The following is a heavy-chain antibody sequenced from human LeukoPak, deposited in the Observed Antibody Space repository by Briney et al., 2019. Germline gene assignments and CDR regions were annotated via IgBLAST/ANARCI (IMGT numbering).Heavy chain of an antibody. CDR2: ISGSGGSK. CDR3: AKGTDYGDYDRYWYFDL. Sequence: GGSLRLSCAASGFTFSSYAMSWVRQAPGQGLEWVSAISGSGGSKYYADSVKGRFTISKDNSKNTLYLQVNSLRAEDTAVYYCAKGTDYGDYDRYWYFDLWGRGTLVTVSS. J-gene: IGHJ2*01. V-gene: IGHV3-23*01. D-gene: IGHD4-17*01. CDR1: GFTFSSYA.